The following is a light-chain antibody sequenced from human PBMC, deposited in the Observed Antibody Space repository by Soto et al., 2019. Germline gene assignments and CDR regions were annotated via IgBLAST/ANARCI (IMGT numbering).Light chain of an antibody. CDR1: TTDVGVYDR. CDR3: ISYIPSTTTHWV. Sequence: QSALTQPASVSGSPGPSITISGIGTTTDVGVYDRVLWYQHHPGKAPKMLILEVYTRPSGISDRFSGSKSGDTASLTISGRQAEDEADYYCISYIPSTTTHWVFGGGTKLTVL. J-gene: IGLJ3*02. CDR2: EVY. V-gene: IGLV2-14*01.